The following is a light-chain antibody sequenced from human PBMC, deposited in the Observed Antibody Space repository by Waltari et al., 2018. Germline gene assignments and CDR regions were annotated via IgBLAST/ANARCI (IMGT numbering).Light chain of an antibody. CDR2: DAS. CDR3: QQYNHWYT. V-gene: IGKV3-15*01. Sequence: DIGITQSPAILSGSPGERATLSCRASQSIGGHLAWYQQKLGQAPRLLIYDASIRATGIPARFSGSGSGTEFTLTINSLQSEDFAVYYCQQYNHWYTFGQGTKLEIK. J-gene: IGKJ2*01. CDR1: QSIGGH.